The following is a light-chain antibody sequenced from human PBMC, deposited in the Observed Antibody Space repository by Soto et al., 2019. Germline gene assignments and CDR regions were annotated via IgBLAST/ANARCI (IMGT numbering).Light chain of an antibody. CDR3: QHSCSTPRT. Sequence: DIQMTQSPSSLSASVGDRVTITCRASQSISSYLNWYQQKPGKAPKLLIYAASSLQSGVPSRFSGSGSGTDFTPTISSLQPEDFAPYYCQHSCSTPRTFGQGTNVDIK. J-gene: IGKJ1*01. CDR1: QSISSY. CDR2: AAS. V-gene: IGKV1-39*01.